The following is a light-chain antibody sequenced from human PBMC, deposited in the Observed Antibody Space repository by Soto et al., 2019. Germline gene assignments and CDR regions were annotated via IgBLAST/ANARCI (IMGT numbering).Light chain of an antibody. CDR1: QGISSY. Sequence: AIRMTQSPSSFSASTGDRVTITCRASQGISSYLAWYQQKPGKAPKLLIYAASTLQSGVPSRFSGSGSGTDFTLTISCLQSEDFATYYCQQYYSYPNTFGGGTKVESK. J-gene: IGKJ4*01. CDR2: AAS. CDR3: QQYYSYPNT. V-gene: IGKV1-8*01.